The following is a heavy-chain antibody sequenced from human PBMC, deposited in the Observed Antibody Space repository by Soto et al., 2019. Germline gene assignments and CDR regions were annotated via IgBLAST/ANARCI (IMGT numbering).Heavy chain of an antibody. J-gene: IGHJ4*02. CDR2: LSGSGGST. CDR1: GFTFGSSG. CDR3: AKDSGYDHTD. D-gene: IGHD5-12*01. Sequence: EVQLLESGGGLVQPGGSLRLSCAASGFTFGSSGMSWVRQAPGKGLEWISGLSGSGGSTYYADSVKGRFTISRDTSXSTLYLQMHSLRVEDTAVYYCAKDSGYDHTDWGQGTLVTVSS. V-gene: IGHV3-23*01.